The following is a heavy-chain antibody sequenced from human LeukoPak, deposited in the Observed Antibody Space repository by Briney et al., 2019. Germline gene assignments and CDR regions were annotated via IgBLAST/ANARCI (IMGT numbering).Heavy chain of an antibody. CDR2: INHSGGT. Sequence: SETLSLTCAVYGGSFSGYYWSWIRQPPGKGLEWIGEINHSGGTNYNPSLKSRVTISVDTSKNQFSLKLSSVTAADTAVYYCARGREDGLDYWGQGTLVTVSS. CDR1: GGSFSGYY. V-gene: IGHV4-34*01. CDR3: ARGREDGLDY. J-gene: IGHJ4*02.